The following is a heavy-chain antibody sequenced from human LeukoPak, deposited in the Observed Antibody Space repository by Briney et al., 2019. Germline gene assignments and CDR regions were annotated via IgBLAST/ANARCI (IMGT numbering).Heavy chain of an antibody. CDR3: ARAYSSSYYYYYGMDV. CDR2: ISSSSSYI. J-gene: IGHJ6*02. CDR1: GFTFSSYS. D-gene: IGHD2-2*01. Sequence: PGGSLRLSCAASGFTFSSYSMNWVRQAPGKGLEWVSSISSSSSYIYYSDSVKGRFTISRDNAKNSLYLQMNSLRAEDTAVYYCARAYSSSYYYYYGMDVWGQGTTVTVSS. V-gene: IGHV3-21*01.